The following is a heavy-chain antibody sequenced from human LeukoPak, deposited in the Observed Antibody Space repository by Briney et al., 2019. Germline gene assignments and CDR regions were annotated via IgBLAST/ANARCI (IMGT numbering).Heavy chain of an antibody. D-gene: IGHD2-15*01. CDR2: INPNSGGT. Sequence: ASVKVSCKASGYTFTGYYMHWVRQAPGQGLEWMGWINPNSGGTNYAQKFQGRVTMTRDTSISTAYMELSRLRSDDTAVYYCARSPRYCSGGSCSHFDYWGQGTLVTVSS. J-gene: IGHJ4*02. CDR3: ARSPRYCSGGSCSHFDY. V-gene: IGHV1-2*02. CDR1: GYTFTGYY.